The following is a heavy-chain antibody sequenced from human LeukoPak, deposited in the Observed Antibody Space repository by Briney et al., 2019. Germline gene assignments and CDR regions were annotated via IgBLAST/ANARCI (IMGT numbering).Heavy chain of an antibody. J-gene: IGHJ4*02. CDR1: GLTFCNYA. D-gene: IGHD3-22*01. CDR3: ASLYYYDSSGYYPHFDY. V-gene: IGHV3-23*01. CDR2: ISDSGGST. Sequence: GGSLRLSCAASGLTFCNYAMSWVRQAPGKGLEWVSGISDSGGSTYYADSVKGRFIISRDNSKNTLYLQMNSLRAEDTAVYYCASLYYYDSSGYYPHFDYWGQGTLVTVSS.